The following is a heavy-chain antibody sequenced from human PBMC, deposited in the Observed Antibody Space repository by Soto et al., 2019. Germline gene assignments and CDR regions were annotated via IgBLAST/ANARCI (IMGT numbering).Heavy chain of an antibody. CDR3: AKVGSGWYYFDY. CDR1: GFTFSNYP. D-gene: IGHD6-19*01. Sequence: GGSLRLSCAASGFTFSNYPMSWVRQAPGKGLEWVSGMSGSGASTYYADSVKGRFAISRDNSKNTLYLQMNSLRGEDTAIYYCAKVGSGWYYFDYWGQGTLVTVSS. J-gene: IGHJ4*02. V-gene: IGHV3-23*01. CDR2: MSGSGAST.